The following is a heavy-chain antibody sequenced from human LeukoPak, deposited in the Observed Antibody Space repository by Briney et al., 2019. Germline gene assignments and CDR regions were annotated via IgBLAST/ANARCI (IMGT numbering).Heavy chain of an antibody. V-gene: IGHV5-51*01. Sequence: GESLKISCKGSGYSFTSYWIGWVRQMPGKGLEWMGIIYPGDSDTRYSPSFQGQVTISADKSISTAYLQWSSLKASDTAMYYCARRQASCTNGVCYTLYGMDVWGQGTTVTVSS. CDR1: GYSFTSYW. D-gene: IGHD2-8*01. CDR2: IYPGDSDT. CDR3: ARRQASCTNGVCYTLYGMDV. J-gene: IGHJ6*02.